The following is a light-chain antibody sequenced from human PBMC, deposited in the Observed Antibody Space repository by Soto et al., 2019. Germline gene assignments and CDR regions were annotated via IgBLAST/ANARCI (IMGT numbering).Light chain of an antibody. CDR2: AAS. CDR1: QSISSY. V-gene: IGKV1-27*01. Sequence: DIQMTQSPSSLSASVGDRVTITCRASQSISSYLSWYQQKPGKVPKLLIYAASTLQSGVPPRFSGSGFGTDFTLTISSLQPEDVATYYCQKYNSAPRTFGQGTKVDIK. J-gene: IGKJ1*01. CDR3: QKYNSAPRT.